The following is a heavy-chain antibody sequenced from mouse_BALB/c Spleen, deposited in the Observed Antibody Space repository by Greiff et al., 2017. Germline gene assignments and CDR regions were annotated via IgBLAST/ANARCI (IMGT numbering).Heavy chain of an antibody. CDR3: ARVDGYWYFDV. D-gene: IGHD2-3*01. CDR2: INPYNDGT. Sequence: EVKLQESGPELVKPGASVKMSCKASGYTFTSYVMHWVKQKPGQGLEWIGYINPYNDGTKYNEKFKGKATLTSDKSSSTAYMELSSLTSEDSAVYYCARVDGYWYFDVWGAGTTVTVSS. J-gene: IGHJ1*01. CDR1: GYTFTSYV. V-gene: IGHV1-14*01.